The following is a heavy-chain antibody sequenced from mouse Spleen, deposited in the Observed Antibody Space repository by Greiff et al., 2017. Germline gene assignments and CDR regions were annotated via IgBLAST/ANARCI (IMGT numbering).Heavy chain of an antibody. CDR2: IYPRSGNT. CDR1: GYTFTSYG. J-gene: IGHJ3*01. Sequence: VQGVESGAELARPGASVKLSCKASGYTFTSYGISWVKQRTGQGLEWIGEIYPRSGNTYYNEKFKGKATLTVDNSSSTAYMELRSLTSEDSAVYYCAREGSNYGCAYWGQGTLVTVSA. V-gene: IGHV1-81*01. D-gene: IGHD2-5*01. CDR3: AREGSNYGCAY.